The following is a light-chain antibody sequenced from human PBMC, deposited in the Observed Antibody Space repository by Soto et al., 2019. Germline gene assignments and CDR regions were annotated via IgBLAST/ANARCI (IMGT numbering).Light chain of an antibody. V-gene: IGLV2-23*01. J-gene: IGLJ1*01. CDR1: SSDVGSYNL. CDR3: CSYAGGRDV. CDR2: EGS. Sequence: QSVLTQPASVSGSPGQSITISCTGTSSDVGSYNLVSWYQHHPGKVPKLMIYEGSQRPSGVSSRFSGSKSGNTASLTISGLQAEDEADYYCCSYAGGRDVFGSGTKLTVL.